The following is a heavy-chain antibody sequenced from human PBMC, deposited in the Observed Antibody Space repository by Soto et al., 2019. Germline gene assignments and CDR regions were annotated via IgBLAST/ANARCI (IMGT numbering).Heavy chain of an antibody. CDR3: ARVGYCSSTSCYHYGMDV. J-gene: IGHJ6*02. D-gene: IGHD2-2*01. CDR1: GGSFSGYY. CDR2: INHSGST. Sequence: QVQLQQWGAGLLKPSETLSLTCAVYGGSFSGYYWSWIRQPPGKGLEWIGEINHSGSTNYNPSLKCRVTISVDTSKNQFSLKLSSVTAAYTAVYYCARVGYCSSTSCYHYGMDVWGQGTTVPVSS. V-gene: IGHV4-34*01.